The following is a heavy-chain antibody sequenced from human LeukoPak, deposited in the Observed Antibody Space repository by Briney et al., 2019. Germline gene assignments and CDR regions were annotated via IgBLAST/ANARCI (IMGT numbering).Heavy chain of an antibody. CDR1: GYTFTNYY. D-gene: IGHD1-26*01. J-gene: IGHJ4*02. CDR2: INPSGGRT. V-gene: IGHV1-46*01. Sequence: ASVKVSCKASGYTFTNYYMHWVRQAPGQGLEWMGIINPSGGRTAYAQRFQGRVTVTSDMSTSTVYMELSSLTSEDTAVYYCARTSLVRDTTIYYMGPFDYWGQGALVTVSS. CDR3: ARTSLVRDTTIYYMGPFDY.